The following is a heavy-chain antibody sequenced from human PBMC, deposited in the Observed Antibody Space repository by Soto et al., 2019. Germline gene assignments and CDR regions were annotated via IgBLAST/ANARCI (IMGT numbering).Heavy chain of an antibody. CDR1: GGSISSGGYS. CDR3: SRAGILTTPYYFDY. D-gene: IGHD2-21*01. J-gene: IGHJ4*01. CDR2: IYHSGST. V-gene: IGHV4-30-2*01. Sequence: SETLSLTCAVSGGSISSGGYSWSWIRQPPGKGLEWIGYIYHSGSTSYNPSLKSRVTISVDRSKNQFSLNLSSVTAADTAVYYCSRAGILTTPYYFDYWGQGTLVTVSS.